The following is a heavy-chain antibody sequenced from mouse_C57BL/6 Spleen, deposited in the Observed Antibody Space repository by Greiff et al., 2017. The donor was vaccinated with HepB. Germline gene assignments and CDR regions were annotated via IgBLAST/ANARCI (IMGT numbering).Heavy chain of an antibody. CDR3: ARDREWDTVPLFDY. V-gene: IGHV1-64*01. D-gene: IGHD1-1*01. CDR2: IHPNSGST. Sequence: QVQLQQPGAELVKPGASVKLSCKASGYTFTSYWMHWVKQRPGQGLEWIGMIHPNSGSTNYNEKFKSKATLTVDKSSSTAYMQLSSLTSEDSAVYYCARDREWDTVPLFDYWGQGTTLTVSS. CDR1: GYTFTSYW. J-gene: IGHJ2*01.